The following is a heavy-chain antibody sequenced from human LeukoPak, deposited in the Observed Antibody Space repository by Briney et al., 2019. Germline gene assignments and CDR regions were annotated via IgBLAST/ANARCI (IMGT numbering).Heavy chain of an antibody. J-gene: IGHJ4*02. CDR1: GFTFSSYG. V-gene: IGHV3-48*04. D-gene: IGHD3-22*01. CDR3: ARTTDYYDSSAFDY. Sequence: GGSLRLSCAASGFTFSSYGLHWVRQAPGKGLEWVSYISSSGSTIYYADSVKGRFTISRDNAKNSLYLQMNSLRAEDTAVYYCARTTDYYDSSAFDYWGQGTLVTVSS. CDR2: ISSSGSTI.